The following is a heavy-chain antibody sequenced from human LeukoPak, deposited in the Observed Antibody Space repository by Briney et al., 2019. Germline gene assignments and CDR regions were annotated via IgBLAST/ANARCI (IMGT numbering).Heavy chain of an antibody. D-gene: IGHD3-22*01. CDR3: AKGFKPLDYYDSSGYLGPRSGYYFDY. CDR2: VNHRGST. J-gene: IGHJ4*02. CDR1: GGSFSGSY. Sequence: PSETLSLTCAVYGGSFSGSYWSWIRQPPGKGLEWIGEVNHRGSTNYKPTLKSRVNISVDTSKTHSSLQLSSVTAADTAVYYCAKGFKPLDYYDSSGYLGPRSGYYFDYWGQGSLVTVSS. V-gene: IGHV4-34*01.